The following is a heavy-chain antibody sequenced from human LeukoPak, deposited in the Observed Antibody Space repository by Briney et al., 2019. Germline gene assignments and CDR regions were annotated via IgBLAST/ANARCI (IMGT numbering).Heavy chain of an antibody. D-gene: IGHD3-3*01. Sequence: GGSLRLSCAASGFTFSSYAMSWVRQAPGKGLEWVSIISGSGGSTYYADSVNGRFTISRDNSKNTLYLQMNSLRAEDTAVYYCAKPFWSGSTIGDAFDIWGQGTMVTVSS. CDR1: GFTFSSYA. J-gene: IGHJ3*02. CDR3: AKPFWSGSTIGDAFDI. V-gene: IGHV3-23*01. CDR2: ISGSGGST.